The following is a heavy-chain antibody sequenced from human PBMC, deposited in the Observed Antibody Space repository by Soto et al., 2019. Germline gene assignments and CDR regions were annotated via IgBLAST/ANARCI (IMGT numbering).Heavy chain of an antibody. CDR3: VRRAITATTNWGAFDV. V-gene: IGHV3-23*01. Sequence: GSLRRSCADPIFTWSSFVMNWVRQAGGKGLEWVSTVSPVGDVSHYTDSVKGRFTISRDNSRRTLHLQMDSLRAEDAAVYFCVRRAITATTNWGAFDVWGQGTVVTVSS. D-gene: IGHD1-20*01. CDR1: IFTWSSFV. J-gene: IGHJ3*01. CDR2: VSPVGDVS.